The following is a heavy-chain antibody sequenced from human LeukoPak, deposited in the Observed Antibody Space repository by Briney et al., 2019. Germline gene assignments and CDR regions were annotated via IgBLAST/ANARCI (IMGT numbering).Heavy chain of an antibody. Sequence: EGSLRLSCAASGFTFTNYGMHWVRQAPGKGLEWVAFIRFDGSNEYCADSVKGRFTISRDNSKNTLYLQMNSLRAEDTAVYYCAKDPQLVTSYYYYMDVWGKGTPVTVSS. CDR1: GFTFTNYG. CDR2: IRFDGSNE. J-gene: IGHJ6*03. V-gene: IGHV3-30*02. CDR3: AKDPQLVTSYYYYMDV. D-gene: IGHD1-1*01.